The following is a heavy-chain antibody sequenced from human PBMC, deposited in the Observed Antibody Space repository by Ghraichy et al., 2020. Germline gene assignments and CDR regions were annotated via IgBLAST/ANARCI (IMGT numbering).Heavy chain of an antibody. CDR3: AREGSTSPDDAFDI. D-gene: IGHD2-2*01. J-gene: IGHJ3*02. V-gene: IGHV3-21*01. CDR1: GFTFSSYS. Sequence: GGSLRLSCAASGFTFSSYSMNWVRQAPGKGLEWVSSISSSSSYIYYADSVKGRFTISRDNAKNSLYLQMNSLRAEDTAVYYCAREGSTSPDDAFDIWGQGTMVTVSS. CDR2: ISSSSSYI.